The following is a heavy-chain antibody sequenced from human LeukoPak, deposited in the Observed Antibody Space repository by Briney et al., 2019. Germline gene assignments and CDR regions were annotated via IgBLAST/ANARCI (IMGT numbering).Heavy chain of an antibody. CDR3: AKVNAAVGIFGYFGY. V-gene: IGHV3-30*18. D-gene: IGHD6-13*01. Sequence: GGSLRLSCAASGFTFSTFGMHWVRQAPGKGLEWVAVISYDGSNKYYADSVKGRFTISRDNSKNTLYLQMDSLRVEDTAVYYCAKVNAAVGIFGYFGYWGQGTLVTVPS. CDR2: ISYDGSNK. J-gene: IGHJ4*02. CDR1: GFTFSTFG.